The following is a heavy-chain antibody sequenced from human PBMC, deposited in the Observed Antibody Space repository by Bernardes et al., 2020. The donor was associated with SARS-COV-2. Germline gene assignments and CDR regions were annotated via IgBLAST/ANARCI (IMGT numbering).Heavy chain of an antibody. CDR3: ARDLDRLYSGSRTDAFDI. CDR1: GYTLSDYY. V-gene: IGHV1-2*02. CDR2: INPHSGGT. D-gene: IGHD1-26*01. Sequence: ASVKVSCKASGYTLSDYYIHWVRQAPGQGLEWMGWINPHSGGTNSAQKFQGRVTVTRDTSISTAYMELSRLTSDDTAVYYCARDLDRLYSGSRTDAFDIWGQGTMVTVSS. J-gene: IGHJ3*02.